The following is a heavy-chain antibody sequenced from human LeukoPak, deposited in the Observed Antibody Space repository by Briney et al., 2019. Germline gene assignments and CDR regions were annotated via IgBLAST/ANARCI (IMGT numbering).Heavy chain of an antibody. CDR3: ARIVVVPAASIGVYYYYYRDV. CDR1: GGSISSYY. CDR2: IYTSGST. J-gene: IGHJ6*03. D-gene: IGHD2-2*01. Sequence: SETLSLTCTVSGGSISSYYWSWIRQPPGKGLEWIGYIYTSGSTNYNPSLKSRVTISVDTSKNQFSLKLSSVTAADTAVYYCARIVVVPAASIGVYYYYYRDVWGKGTTVTVSS. V-gene: IGHV4-4*09.